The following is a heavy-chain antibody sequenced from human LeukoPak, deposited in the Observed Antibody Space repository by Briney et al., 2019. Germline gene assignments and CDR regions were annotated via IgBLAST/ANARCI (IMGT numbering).Heavy chain of an antibody. D-gene: IGHD2-2*01. CDR1: AFTFSSYG. CDR2: IRYDGSNK. CDR3: AKDRAAMAYYFDY. V-gene: IGHV3-30*02. Sequence: AGGSLRLSCAASAFTFSSYGMHWVRQAPGKGLEWVAFIRYDGSNKYYADSVKGRFTISRDNSKNTLYLQMNSLRAEDTAVYYCAKDRAAMAYYFDYWGQGTLVTVSS. J-gene: IGHJ4*02.